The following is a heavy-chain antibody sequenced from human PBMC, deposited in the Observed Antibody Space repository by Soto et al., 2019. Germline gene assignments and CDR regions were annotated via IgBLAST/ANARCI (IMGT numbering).Heavy chain of an antibody. CDR3: ARDRVRGVMDY. Sequence: QVQLVQSGAEAKKPGSSVKVTCKASGGTFSSYTISWVRQAPGQGLEWMGRIIRILGIANYAQKFQGRVTITADKSTSTAYMELSSLRSEDTAVYYCARDRVRGVMDYRGQGTLVTVSS. D-gene: IGHD3-10*01. V-gene: IGHV1-69*08. CDR1: GGTFSSYT. CDR2: IIRILGIA. J-gene: IGHJ4*02.